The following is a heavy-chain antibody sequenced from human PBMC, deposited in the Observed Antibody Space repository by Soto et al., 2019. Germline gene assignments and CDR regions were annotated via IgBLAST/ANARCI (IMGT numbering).Heavy chain of an antibody. D-gene: IGHD6-13*01. Sequence: QVQLVESGGGVVQPGTSLRLSCAASGFTFNNYGMHWVRQAPGTGLEWVATISNDGRDKYYADSVKGRLTISRDNSKNTLYLQMNSLRAEDPAVYYCAKDQGIAASHGVDWGQGTLVTVSS. J-gene: IGHJ3*01. CDR3: AKDQGIAASHGVD. V-gene: IGHV3-30*18. CDR2: ISNDGRDK. CDR1: GFTFNNYG.